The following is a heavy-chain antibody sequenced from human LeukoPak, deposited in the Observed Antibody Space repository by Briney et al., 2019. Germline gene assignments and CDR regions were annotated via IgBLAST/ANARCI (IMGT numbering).Heavy chain of an antibody. CDR2: ISWDGGST. D-gene: IGHD2-2*01. V-gene: IGHV3-43D*03. CDR1: GFTFDDYA. J-gene: IGHJ6*02. Sequence: QPGGSLRLSCAASGFTFDDYAMHWVRQAPGKGLEWVSLISWDGGSTYYADSVKGRFTISRDNSKNSLYLQMNSLRAEDTALYYCAKDIGCSSTSCLTRGYYYYGMDVWGQGTTVTVSS. CDR3: AKDIGCSSTSCLTRGYYYYGMDV.